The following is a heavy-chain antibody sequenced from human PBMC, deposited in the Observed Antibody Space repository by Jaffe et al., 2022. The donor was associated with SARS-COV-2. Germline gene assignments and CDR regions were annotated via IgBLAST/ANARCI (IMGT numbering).Heavy chain of an antibody. V-gene: IGHV4-39*01. CDR2: IYYSGNT. D-gene: IGHD3-10*01. Sequence: QLQLQESGPGLVKRSETLPLTCTVSGGSISSSSYYWGWIRQPPGKGLEWIGSIYYSGNTYYNPSLKSRVTISVDTSKNQFSLKLSSVTAADTAVYYCARHGKSRSWYEGYYNYGMDVWGQGTTVTVSS. CDR1: GGSISSSSYY. CDR3: ARHGKSRSWYEGYYNYGMDV. J-gene: IGHJ6*02.